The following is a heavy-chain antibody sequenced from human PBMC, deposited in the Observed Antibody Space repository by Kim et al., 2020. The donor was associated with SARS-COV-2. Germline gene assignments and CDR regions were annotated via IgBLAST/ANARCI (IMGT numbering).Heavy chain of an antibody. CDR3: AKRGVSGSYADFDY. Sequence: GGSLRLSCAASGFRFSSYAMSWVRQAPGKGLEWVSAITDNGAKTDYAASVKGRFTISRDNSKNTLYMQMESLRVEDTALYYCAKRGVSGSYADFDYWGQGALVTVSS. CDR1: GFRFSSYA. CDR2: ITDNGAKT. V-gene: IGHV3-23*01. J-gene: IGHJ4*02. D-gene: IGHD3-16*01.